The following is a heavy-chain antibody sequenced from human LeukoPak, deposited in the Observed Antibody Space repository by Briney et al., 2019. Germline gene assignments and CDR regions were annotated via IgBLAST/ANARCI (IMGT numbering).Heavy chain of an antibody. CDR3: ARGGTFYRRTLLNYFDY. Sequence: SVKVSCKSSGGTFSTYAISWVRQAPGQGLEWMGGIIPLSGTANYAQKFQGRVTFTTDESTNTAYMELSSLRSEDTAVYYCARGGTFYRRTLLNYFDYWGQGSLVTVSS. CDR1: GGTFSTYA. J-gene: IGHJ4*02. CDR2: IIPLSGTA. V-gene: IGHV1-69*05. D-gene: IGHD1-14*01.